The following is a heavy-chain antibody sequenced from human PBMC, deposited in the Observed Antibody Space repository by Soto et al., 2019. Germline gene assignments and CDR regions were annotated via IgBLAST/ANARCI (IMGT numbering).Heavy chain of an antibody. CDR1: GGSFSGYY. D-gene: IGHD6-13*01. CDR3: ARGGRAAAVHF. CDR2: IIHTGST. V-gene: IGHV4-34*01. Sequence: VQLQQWGAGLLKPSETLSLTCAVYGGSFSGYYWSWIRQPPGKGLEWIGEIIHTGSTNYNPSLKSRVTISVDTSKTQFSLRLTSVTAADTAVYYYARGGRAAAVHFWGQGTLVTVSS. J-gene: IGHJ4*02.